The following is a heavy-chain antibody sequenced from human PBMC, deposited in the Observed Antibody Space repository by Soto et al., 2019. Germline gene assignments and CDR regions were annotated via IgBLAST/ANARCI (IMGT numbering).Heavy chain of an antibody. D-gene: IGHD4-4*01. Sequence: GSLSLSCAASGFTLSDHFMEWVRQAPGPGLEWVGRTKHKAASYTTDYAASVNGRFTISRDDSKNSLYLQMNSLKTEDTAMYYCVTLQFSRWFYWGLGTLVTVSS. V-gene: IGHV3-72*01. CDR2: TKHKAASYTT. J-gene: IGHJ4*02. CDR1: GFTLSDHF. CDR3: VTLQFSRWFY.